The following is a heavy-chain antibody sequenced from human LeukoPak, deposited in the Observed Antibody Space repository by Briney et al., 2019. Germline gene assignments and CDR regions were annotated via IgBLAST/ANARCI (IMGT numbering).Heavy chain of an antibody. Sequence: ASVKVSCKASGYTFANYGISWVRQAPGQGLEWMGWISAYNGNTNYAQKLQGRVTMTTDTSTSTAYMELRSLRSDDTAVYYCARATPAGSSTDWGQGTLVTVSS. D-gene: IGHD4-17*01. CDR1: GYTFANYG. J-gene: IGHJ4*02. CDR2: ISAYNGNT. V-gene: IGHV1-18*01. CDR3: ARATPAGSSTD.